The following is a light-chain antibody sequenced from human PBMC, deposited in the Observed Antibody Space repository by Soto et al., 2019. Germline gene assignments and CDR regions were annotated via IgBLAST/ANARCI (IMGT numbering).Light chain of an antibody. J-gene: IGKJ1*01. CDR2: KAS. V-gene: IGKV1-5*03. Sequence: DIQMTQSPSTLSASVGDRVTITCRASHSISSWLAWYQQKPGKAPRLLIYKASSLETGVPSRFSGSGSGTEFTLTISSLQSDDGATYYCLHYNSYAQRRTFGQGTKV. CDR3: LHYNSYAQRRT. CDR1: HSISSW.